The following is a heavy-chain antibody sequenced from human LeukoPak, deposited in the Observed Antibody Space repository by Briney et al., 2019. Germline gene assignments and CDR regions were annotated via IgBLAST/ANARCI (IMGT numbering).Heavy chain of an antibody. CDR1: GYTFTGYY. D-gene: IGHD6-13*01. CDR3: ARDKGDIAADGTGAGH. V-gene: IGHV1-2*02. CDR2: INPKSGGT. Sequence: ASVKVSCKASGYTFTGYYIHWVRQAPGQGLEWMGWINPKSGGTNYAQMFQGRVTMTRDTSISTAYMELSRLRSDDTAVYYCARDKGDIAADGTGAGHWGQGTLVTVSS. J-gene: IGHJ4*02.